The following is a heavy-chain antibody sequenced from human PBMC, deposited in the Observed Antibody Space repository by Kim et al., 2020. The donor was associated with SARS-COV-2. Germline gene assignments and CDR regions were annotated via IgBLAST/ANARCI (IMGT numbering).Heavy chain of an antibody. V-gene: IGHV3-9*01. Sequence: YADSGKGRFTISRDNAKNSLYLQMNSLRAEDTALYYCAKAQFIYYYYMDVWGKGTTVTVSS. J-gene: IGHJ6*03. CDR3: AKAQFIYYYYMDV.